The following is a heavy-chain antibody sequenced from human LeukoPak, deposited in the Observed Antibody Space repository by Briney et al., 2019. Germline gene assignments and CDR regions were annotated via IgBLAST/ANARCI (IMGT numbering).Heavy chain of an antibody. Sequence: PGGSLRLSCAASGFTFSSYWMSWVRQAPGKGLEWVAFIRYDGSNKYYADSVKGRFTISRDNSKNTLYLQMNSLRAEDTAVYYCAKVRASYYDSSDVLDYWGQGTLVTVSS. CDR1: GFTFSSYW. CDR2: IRYDGSNK. J-gene: IGHJ4*02. D-gene: IGHD3-22*01. V-gene: IGHV3-30*02. CDR3: AKVRASYYDSSDVLDY.